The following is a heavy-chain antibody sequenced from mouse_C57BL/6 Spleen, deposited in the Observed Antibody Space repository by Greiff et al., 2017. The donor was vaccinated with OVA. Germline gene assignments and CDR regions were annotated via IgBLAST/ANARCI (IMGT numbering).Heavy chain of an antibody. V-gene: IGHV5-9-1*02. CDR3: TRDPFTTVVGNWYFDV. CDR2: ISSGGDYI. Sequence: EVKVVESGEGLVKPGGSLKLSCAASGFTFSSYAMSWVRQTPEKRLEWVAYISSGGDYIYYADTVKGRFTISRDNARNTLYLQMSSLKSEDTAMYYCTRDPFTTVVGNWYFDVWGTGTTVTVSS. CDR1: GFTFSSYA. D-gene: IGHD1-1*01. J-gene: IGHJ1*03.